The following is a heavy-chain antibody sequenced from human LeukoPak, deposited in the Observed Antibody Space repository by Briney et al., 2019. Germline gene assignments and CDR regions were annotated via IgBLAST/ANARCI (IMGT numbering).Heavy chain of an antibody. D-gene: IGHD2-15*01. J-gene: IGHJ5*02. Sequence: ASVKVSCKASGYTFTGYYMHWVRQAPGQGLEWMGWINPNSGGTNYAQKFQGRATMTRDTSISTAYMELSRLRSDDTAVYYCARGDCSGGSCYSYGNNWFDPWGQGTLVTVSS. CDR3: ARGDCSGGSCYSYGNNWFDP. V-gene: IGHV1-2*02. CDR1: GYTFTGYY. CDR2: INPNSGGT.